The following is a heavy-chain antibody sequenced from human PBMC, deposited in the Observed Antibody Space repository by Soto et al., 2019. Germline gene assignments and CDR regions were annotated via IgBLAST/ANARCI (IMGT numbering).Heavy chain of an antibody. CDR2: ISYDGSNK. J-gene: IGHJ6*02. CDR3: TTDRLDIVLVPAAMGYGMDV. D-gene: IGHD2-2*03. Sequence: GGSLRLSCAASGFTFSSYAMHWVRQAPGKGLEWVAVISYDGSNKYYADSVKGRFTISRDNSKNTLYLQMNSLKTEDTAVYYCTTDRLDIVLVPAAMGYGMDVWGQGTTVTVSS. V-gene: IGHV3-30-3*01. CDR1: GFTFSSYA.